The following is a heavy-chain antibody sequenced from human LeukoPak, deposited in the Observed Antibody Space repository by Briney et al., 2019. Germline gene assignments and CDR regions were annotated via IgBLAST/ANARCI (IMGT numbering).Heavy chain of an antibody. CDR3: AGNARASSDY. CDR1: GGSFSGYY. V-gene: IGHV4-34*01. D-gene: IGHD2-2*01. Sequence: SVTLSLTCAVYGGSFSGYYRSWIRQPPGKGLEWIGEINHSGSTNYNPSLKSRVTISVDTSKNQFSLKLSSVTAADTAVYYCAGNARASSDYWGQGTLVTVSS. J-gene: IGHJ4*02. CDR2: INHSGST.